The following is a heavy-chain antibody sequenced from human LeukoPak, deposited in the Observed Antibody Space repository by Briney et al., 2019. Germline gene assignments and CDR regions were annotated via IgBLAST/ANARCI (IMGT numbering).Heavy chain of an antibody. J-gene: IGHJ4*02. CDR1: GYSVSSGYY. CDR3: ARIRRDGYNYFDD. V-gene: IGHV4-38-2*02. CDR2: IDHSGTT. D-gene: IGHD5-24*01. Sequence: SETLSLTCSVSGYSVSSGYYWDWSRQPPGKGLEWIGSIDHSGTTYYNASLKSRVTMSMDASKNQFSLKLSSVDAADTAVYYCARIRRDGYNYFDDWGQGTLVTVSS.